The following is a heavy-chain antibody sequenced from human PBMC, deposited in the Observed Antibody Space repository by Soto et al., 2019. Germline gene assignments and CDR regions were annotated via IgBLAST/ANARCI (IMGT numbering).Heavy chain of an antibody. D-gene: IGHD7-27*01. J-gene: IGHJ4*02. V-gene: IGHV1-3*01. CDR3: ARDTGDGTFDF. Sequence: SVKVPFKASGCTFGSYAMHWVRQAPGQRLEWMGWINAGYGNTKSSQKFQYRVTISRDTSASTSYMELTILRSEDTAVYYCARDTGDGTFDFWGQGTLVTVSS. CDR1: GCTFGSYA. CDR2: INAGYGNT.